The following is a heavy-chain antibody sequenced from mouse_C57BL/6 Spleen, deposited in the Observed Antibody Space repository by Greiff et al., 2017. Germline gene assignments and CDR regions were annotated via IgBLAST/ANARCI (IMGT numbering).Heavy chain of an antibody. CDR3: ASWYYGSSYYFDY. CDR1: GYTFTSYW. D-gene: IGHD1-1*01. V-gene: IGHV1-72*01. J-gene: IGHJ2*01. Sequence: QVQLQQPGAELVKPGASVKLSCKASGYTFTSYWMHWVKQRPGRGLEWIGRIDPNSGGTKYNEKFKSKATLTVDKPSSPAYMQLSSLTSEDSAVYYCASWYYGSSYYFDYWGQGTTLTVSS. CDR2: IDPNSGGT.